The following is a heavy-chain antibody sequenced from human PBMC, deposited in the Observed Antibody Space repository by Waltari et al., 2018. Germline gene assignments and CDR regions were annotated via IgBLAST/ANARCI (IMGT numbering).Heavy chain of an antibody. CDR3: VLNSVAADDFDY. D-gene: IGHD6-13*01. V-gene: IGHV1-8*01. CDR1: GYTFTSYD. Sequence: QVQLVQSGAEVKKPGASVKVSCKASGYTFTSYDINWVRQATGQGLEWMGWMNPNSGNTGYAQKFQGRVTMTRNTSISTAYMELSSLRSEDTAVYYCVLNSVAADDFDYWGQGTLVTVSS. J-gene: IGHJ4*02. CDR2: MNPNSGNT.